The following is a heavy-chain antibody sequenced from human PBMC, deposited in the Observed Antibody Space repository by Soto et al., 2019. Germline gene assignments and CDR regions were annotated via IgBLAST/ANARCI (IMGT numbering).Heavy chain of an antibody. Sequence: QITLKESGPTLVKPTQTLTVTCSFSGFSLSTHGEAVGWIRQPPGKALEWIGIIYWDDDKRYSPSLMRRITINKDTSKNQVVLIMTNMDPVDTATYYCAHRTFGYLDFWGQGTLVTVSS. J-gene: IGHJ4*02. D-gene: IGHD3-22*01. V-gene: IGHV2-5*02. CDR1: GFSLSTHGEA. CDR3: AHRTFGYLDF. CDR2: IYWDDDK.